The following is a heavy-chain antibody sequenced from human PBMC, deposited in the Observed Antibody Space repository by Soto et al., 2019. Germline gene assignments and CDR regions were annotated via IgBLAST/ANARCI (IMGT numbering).Heavy chain of an antibody. CDR2: IIPIFGTA. Sequence: QVQLVQSGAEVKKPGSSVKVSCKASGGTFSSYAISWVRQAPGQGLEWMGGIIPIFGTANYAQKIQGRVTITADESTSTAYMELSSLRSEDTAVYYGARGDLAVAGFPAHYYYGMDVWGQGTTVTVSS. CDR1: GGTFSSYA. D-gene: IGHD6-19*01. CDR3: ARGDLAVAGFPAHYYYGMDV. J-gene: IGHJ6*02. V-gene: IGHV1-69*01.